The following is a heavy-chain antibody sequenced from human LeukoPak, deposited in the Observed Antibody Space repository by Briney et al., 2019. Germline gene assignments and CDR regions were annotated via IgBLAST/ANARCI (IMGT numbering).Heavy chain of an antibody. CDR3: ARSPQGTATTANWLDP. V-gene: IGHV4-39*07. Sequence: SETLSLTCTVSGGSISISNYYWGWIRQPPGKGLEWIGSVSYSGRTYYNPSLKTRVTVSLDTSKNQFSLNLISVTAADTAVYYCARSPQGTATTANWLDPWGQGTLVTVSS. CDR1: GGSISISNYY. J-gene: IGHJ5*02. CDR2: VSYSGRT. D-gene: IGHD4-17*01.